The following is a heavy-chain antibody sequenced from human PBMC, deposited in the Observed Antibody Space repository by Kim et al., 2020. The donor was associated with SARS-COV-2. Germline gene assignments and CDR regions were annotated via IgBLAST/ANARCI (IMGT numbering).Heavy chain of an antibody. V-gene: IGHV4-39*01. Sequence: SETLSLTCIVSGGSMTGSNYYWGWIRQPPGQGLEWIGSIYYHGSPYYNATLRSRVAMSVDASKNPFSLTLTSMTAADSGIYYCARHKGNAYGSGSHRFAPWGQEILVTVSS. J-gene: IGHJ5*02. CDR3: ARHKGNAYGSGSHRFAP. CDR1: GGSMTGSNYY. D-gene: IGHD3-10*01. CDR2: IYYHGSP.